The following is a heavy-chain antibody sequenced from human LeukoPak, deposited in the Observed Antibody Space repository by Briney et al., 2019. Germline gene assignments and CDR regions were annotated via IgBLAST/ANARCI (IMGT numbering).Heavy chain of an antibody. J-gene: IGHJ5*02. D-gene: IGHD3-10*01. Sequence: SETLSLTCTVSGDSINNYYWSWIRQPPGKGLEWIGYIYYSGTTTYNPSLKSRVTISVDTSKNQFSLKLSSVTAADTAVHYCARRGYYGSGTYFYSWFDPWGQGTLVTVSS. CDR2: IYYSGTT. CDR3: ARRGYYGSGTYFYSWFDP. V-gene: IGHV4-59*08. CDR1: GDSINNYY.